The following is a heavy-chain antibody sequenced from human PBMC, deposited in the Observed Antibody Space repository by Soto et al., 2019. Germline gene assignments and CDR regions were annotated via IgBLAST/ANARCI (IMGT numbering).Heavy chain of an antibody. V-gene: IGHV3-33*01. CDR1: GFTFSSYG. D-gene: IGHD3-3*01. J-gene: IGHJ6*02. CDR3: ARDPASDFWSGYYTPYYYYGMDV. Sequence: GGSLRLSCAASGFTFSSYGMHWVRQAPGKGLEWVAVIWYDGSNKYYADSVKGRFTISRDNSKNTLYLQMNSLRAEDTAVYYCARDPASDFWSGYYTPYYYYGMDVWGQGTTVTVSS. CDR2: IWYDGSNK.